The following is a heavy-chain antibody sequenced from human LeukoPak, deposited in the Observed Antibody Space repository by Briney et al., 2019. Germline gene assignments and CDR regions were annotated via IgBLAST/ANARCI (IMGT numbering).Heavy chain of an antibody. V-gene: IGHV3-7*05. CDR1: GFTFTTCW. CDR2: IKQDGSEK. Sequence: PGGSLSLSCAASGFTFTTCWMSWVRQAPGKGLEWVANIKQDGSEKYYVDSVRGRFTISRDNAKNSLYLQMNSLRTEDTAVYYCARIYSDTYVRYFDLWGRGTLVTVSS. CDR3: ARIYSDTYVRYFDL. D-gene: IGHD5-12*01. J-gene: IGHJ2*01.